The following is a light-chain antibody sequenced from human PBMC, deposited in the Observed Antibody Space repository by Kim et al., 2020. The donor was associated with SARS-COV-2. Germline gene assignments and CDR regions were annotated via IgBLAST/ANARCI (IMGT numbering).Light chain of an antibody. J-gene: IGKJ1*01. V-gene: IGKV1-5*01. CDR2: DAS. CDR3: QEYKSDSWT. Sequence: GDRVTITCRASQSINIWLAWYQQKPGKAPNLLIYDASILESGVPSRFSGSGSGTQFTLTISSLQTDDFATYYCQEYKSDSWTFGQGTKVDIK. CDR1: QSINIW.